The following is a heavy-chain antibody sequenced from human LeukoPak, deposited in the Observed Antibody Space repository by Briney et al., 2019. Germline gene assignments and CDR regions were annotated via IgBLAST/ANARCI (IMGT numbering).Heavy chain of an antibody. CDR1: GFTFGDYA. J-gene: IGHJ4*02. Sequence: GGSLRLSCTASGFTFGDYAMSWVRQAPGKGLEWVGFIRSKAYGGTTEYAASVKGRFTISRDDSKSIAYLHMNSLKTEDTAVYYCTRDLAPLGMIVVAYWGQGTLVTVSS. V-gene: IGHV3-49*04. CDR2: IRSKAYGGTT. CDR3: TRDLAPLGMIVVAY. D-gene: IGHD3-22*01.